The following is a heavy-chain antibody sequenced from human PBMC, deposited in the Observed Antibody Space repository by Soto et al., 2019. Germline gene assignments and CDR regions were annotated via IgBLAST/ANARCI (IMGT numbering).Heavy chain of an antibody. CDR1: GASISSDDYY. Sequence: QVQLQESGPGLVKPSQTLSLTCSISGASISSDDYYWSWFRQPPGQGLEWIGYISYSGSTYYNPSLTSRITISVDTSKTQFALILSSVTAADTSVFYCAREVNNYYGMDVWGQGTTVTVSS. CDR3: AREVNNYYGMDV. V-gene: IGHV4-30-4*01. J-gene: IGHJ6*02. CDR2: ISYSGST.